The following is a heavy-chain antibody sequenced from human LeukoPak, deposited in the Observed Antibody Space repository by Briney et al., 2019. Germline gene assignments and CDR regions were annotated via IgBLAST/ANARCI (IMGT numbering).Heavy chain of an antibody. CDR3: ARGHRLKRFGELLGGREYYFDY. CDR1: GYTFTSYD. J-gene: IGHJ4*02. Sequence: ASVKVSCKASGYTFTSYDINWVRQATGQGLEWMGWMNPNSGNTGYAQKFQGRVTMTRNTSISTAYMELSSLRSEDTAVYYCARGHRLKRFGELLGGREYYFDYWGQGTLVTVSS. D-gene: IGHD3-10*01. V-gene: IGHV1-8*01. CDR2: MNPNSGNT.